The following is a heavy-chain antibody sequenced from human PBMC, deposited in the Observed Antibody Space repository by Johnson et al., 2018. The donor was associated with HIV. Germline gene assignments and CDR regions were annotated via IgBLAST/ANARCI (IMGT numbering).Heavy chain of an antibody. V-gene: IGHV3-30*04. J-gene: IGHJ3*01. CDR2: ISYDGSNK. CDR1: GFTFSSYA. CDR3: AKDFGSSSWHAFDV. Sequence: QVQLVESGGGVVQPGRSLRLSCAASGFTFSSYAMHWVRQAPGQGLEWVAVISYDGSNKYYADSVKGRFTISRDNSKNTLYLQMNNLRAEDTSVYYCAKDFGSSSWHAFDVWGQGTMVTVSS. D-gene: IGHD6-13*01.